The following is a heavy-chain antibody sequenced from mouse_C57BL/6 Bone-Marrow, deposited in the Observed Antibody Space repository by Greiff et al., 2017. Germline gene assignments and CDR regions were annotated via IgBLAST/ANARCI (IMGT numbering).Heavy chain of an antibody. V-gene: IGHV1-81*01. CDR1: GYTFTSYG. CDR2: IYPRSGNN. Sequence: QVQLQQSGAELARPGASVKLSCKASGYTFTSYGISWVKQRTGQGLEWIGEIYPRSGNNYYNEKFKGKATLTADKSSSTAYMELRSLTSEYSAVYFCARRKAWFAYWGQGTLVTVSA. J-gene: IGHJ3*01. CDR3: ARRKAWFAY.